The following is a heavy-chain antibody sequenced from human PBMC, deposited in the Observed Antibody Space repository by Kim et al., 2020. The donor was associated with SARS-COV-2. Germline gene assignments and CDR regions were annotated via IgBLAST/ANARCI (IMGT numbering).Heavy chain of an antibody. D-gene: IGHD1-26*01. CDR3: ARDRWELLPYYYYGMDV. Sequence: KYQGRVTMTRNTSRSTAYMELSSLRSEDTAVYYCARDRWELLPYYYYGMDVWGQGTTVTVSS. J-gene: IGHJ6*02. V-gene: IGHV1-8*01.